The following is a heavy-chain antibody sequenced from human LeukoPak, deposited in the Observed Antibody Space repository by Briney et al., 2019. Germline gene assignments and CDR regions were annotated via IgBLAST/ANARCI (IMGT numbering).Heavy chain of an antibody. CDR1: GYPLSSYG. D-gene: IGHD1-26*01. CDR3: ASGAYYPFDF. Sequence: ASVKVSCKGSGYPLSSYGITWVRQAPGQGLEWVGWISAYNGNTQYGQNVRGRVTMTTEASTSTAYMELRNLRSDDTAVYFCASGAYYPFDFWGQGTLVTVSS. V-gene: IGHV1-18*01. J-gene: IGHJ4*02. CDR2: ISAYNGNT.